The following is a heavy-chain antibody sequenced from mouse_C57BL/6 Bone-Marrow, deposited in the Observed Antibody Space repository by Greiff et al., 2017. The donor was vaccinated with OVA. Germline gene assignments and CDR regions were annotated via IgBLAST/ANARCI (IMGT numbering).Heavy chain of an antibody. J-gene: IGHJ3*01. Sequence: EVKLMESGPGLVKPSQSLSLTCSVTGYSITSGYYWNWIRQFPGNKLEWMGYISYDGSNNYNPSLKNRISITRDTSKNQFFLKLNSVTTEDTATYYCARDGDSSGPAWFAYWGQGTLVTVSA. CDR3: ARDGDSSGPAWFAY. D-gene: IGHD3-2*02. V-gene: IGHV3-6*01. CDR2: ISYDGSN. CDR1: GYSITSGYY.